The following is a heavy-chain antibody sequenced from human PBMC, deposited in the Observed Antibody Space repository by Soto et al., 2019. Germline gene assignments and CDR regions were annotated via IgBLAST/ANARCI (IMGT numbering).Heavy chain of an antibody. J-gene: IGHJ4*02. D-gene: IGHD2-15*01. CDR3: AKPYCSRSDSFCLTRFYSFAY. CDR1: GFTFSSYA. Sequence: EVQLLESGGGLVQPGGSLRLSCAASGFTFSSYAMSWVRQAPGKGLEWVSGISGSGGITNYADSVKGRFTVSRDNSNNTLYLQMDSLGSEDSAVYYCAKPYCSRSDSFCLTRFYSFAYWGQGTLVTVSS. CDR2: ISGSGGIT. V-gene: IGHV3-23*01.